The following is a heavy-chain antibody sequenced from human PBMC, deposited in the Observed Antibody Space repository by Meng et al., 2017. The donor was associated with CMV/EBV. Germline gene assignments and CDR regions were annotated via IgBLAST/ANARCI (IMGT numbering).Heavy chain of an antibody. J-gene: IGHJ1*01. Sequence: GESLKISCAASGFTVSSNYVNWVRQAPGKGLEWVSVIYSGGSTYYADSVKGRFTISRDNSKNTVYLQMNSLRAEDTAVYYCARDRWVGATRFFQHWGQGTLVTVSS. CDR3: ARDRWVGATRFFQH. CDR2: IYSGGST. V-gene: IGHV3-53*01. CDR1: GFTVSSNY. D-gene: IGHD1-26*01.